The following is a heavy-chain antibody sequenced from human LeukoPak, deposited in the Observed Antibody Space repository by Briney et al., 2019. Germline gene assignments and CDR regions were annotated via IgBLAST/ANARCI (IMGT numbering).Heavy chain of an antibody. CDR3: ARVRDMWDSSGYFDY. CDR1: GFTFSSYG. Sequence: PGGSLRLSCAASGFTFSSYGMHWVRQAPGKGLDWVAVIWYHGSQQYYADSVKGRFTVSRDNSKNTLYLQVNSLRAEDTAVYYCARVRDMWDSSGYFDYWGQGTLVTVSS. J-gene: IGHJ4*02. D-gene: IGHD3-22*01. CDR2: IWYHGSQQ. V-gene: IGHV3-33*01.